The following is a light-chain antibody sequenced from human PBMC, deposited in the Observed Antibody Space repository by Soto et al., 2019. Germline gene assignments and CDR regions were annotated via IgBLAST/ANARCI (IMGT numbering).Light chain of an antibody. CDR1: SSNIGNNY. J-gene: IGLJ1*01. Sequence: QSVLTQPPSVSAAPGQKVTISCSGSSSNIGNNYVSWYQQLPGTAPKLLIYDNNKRPSGIPDRFSGSKSGTSATLGITGLQTGDEADYYCGTWDSSVSGVFGTGPKVTV. CDR3: GTWDSSVSGV. CDR2: DNN. V-gene: IGLV1-51*01.